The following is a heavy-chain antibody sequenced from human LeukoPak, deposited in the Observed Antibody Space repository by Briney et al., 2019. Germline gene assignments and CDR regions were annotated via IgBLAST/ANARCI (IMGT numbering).Heavy chain of an antibody. CDR1: GGSFSGYY. Sequence: PSETLSLTCAVYGGSFSGYYWSWIRQPPGKGLEWIGEINHSGSTNYNPSLKSRVTISVDTSKDQFSLKLSSVTAADTAVCYCARGTTTDFDYWGQGTLVTVSS. J-gene: IGHJ4*02. CDR2: INHSGST. V-gene: IGHV4-34*01. D-gene: IGHD1-26*01. CDR3: ARGTTTDFDY.